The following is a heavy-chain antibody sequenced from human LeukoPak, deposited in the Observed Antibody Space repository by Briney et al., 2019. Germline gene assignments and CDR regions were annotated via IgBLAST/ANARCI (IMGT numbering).Heavy chain of an antibody. J-gene: IGHJ4*02. CDR2: SSSSDDGK. CDR1: GLSLNSYA. V-gene: IGHV3-23*01. CDR3: ARVEGNIVTTTEGYFDY. D-gene: IGHD5-12*01. Sequence: GGSLRLSCTASGLSLNSYAISWVRQVPGKGLEWVSASSSSDDGKWYADSVRGRFTISRDTSKNTVYLQMNSLRAEDTAVYYCARVEGNIVTTTEGYFDYWGQGTLVTVSS.